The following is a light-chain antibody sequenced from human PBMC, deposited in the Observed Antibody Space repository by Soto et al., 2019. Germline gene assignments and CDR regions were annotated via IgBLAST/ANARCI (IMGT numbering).Light chain of an antibody. V-gene: IGLV1-51*01. CDR3: GTWDSSLSAGV. J-gene: IGLJ3*02. Sequence: QSALTQPRSVSGSPGQSVTISCTGTTSDVGGYEYVSWYQQYPGKAPKLLIYDNNKRPSGIPDRFSGSKSGTSATLGITGLQTGDEADYYCGTWDSSLSAGVFGGGTKLTVL. CDR1: TSDVGGYEY. CDR2: DNN.